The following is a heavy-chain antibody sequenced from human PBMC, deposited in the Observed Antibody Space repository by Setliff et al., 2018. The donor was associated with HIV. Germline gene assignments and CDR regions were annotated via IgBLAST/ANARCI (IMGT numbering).Heavy chain of an antibody. CDR3: ARGRTLYSGYEG. Sequence: SETLSLTCTVSAGTVSGGSVSRGRYYWSWIRQPPGKGLEWIGFIYNSGSTNYNPSLKSRVTISVDTSKNQFSLKLSSVTAADTAVYYCARGRTLYSGYEGWGQGTLVTVSS. CDR2: IYNSGST. J-gene: IGHJ4*02. V-gene: IGHV4-61*01. D-gene: IGHD5-12*01. CDR1: GGSVSRGRYY.